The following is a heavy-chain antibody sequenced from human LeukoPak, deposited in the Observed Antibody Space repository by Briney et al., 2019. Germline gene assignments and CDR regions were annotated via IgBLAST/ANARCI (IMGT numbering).Heavy chain of an antibody. CDR3: AREDRSGYSSGWYYYYYMDV. CDR1: GYTFTSYG. Sequence: ASVKVSCKASGYTFTSYGISCVRQAPGQGLEWMGWISAYNGNTNYAQKLQGRVTMTTDTSTSTAYMELRSLRSDDTAVYYCAREDRSGYSSGWYYYYYMDVWGKGTTVTVPS. CDR2: ISAYNGNT. V-gene: IGHV1-18*01. J-gene: IGHJ6*03. D-gene: IGHD6-19*01.